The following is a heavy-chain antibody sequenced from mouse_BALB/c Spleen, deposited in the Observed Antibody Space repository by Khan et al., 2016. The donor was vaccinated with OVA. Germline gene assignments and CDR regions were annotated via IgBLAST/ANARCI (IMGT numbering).Heavy chain of an antibody. J-gene: IGHJ4*01. CDR2: IYTYTGEP. CDR1: GYTFTNYG. Sequence: QIQLVQSGPELKKPGETVKISCKASGYTFTNYGMNGVKQAPGKGLKWMGWIYTYTGEPTYADDFKGRFAFSLETSASTAYLQINNLKNEDMATYFCARGGSRAMDYWGQGTSVTVSS. CDR3: ARGGSRAMDY. V-gene: IGHV9-1*02. D-gene: IGHD1-1*01.